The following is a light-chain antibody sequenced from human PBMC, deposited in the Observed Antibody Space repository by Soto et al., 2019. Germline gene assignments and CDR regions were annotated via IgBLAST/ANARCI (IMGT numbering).Light chain of an antibody. CDR1: RDISSW. J-gene: IGKJ1*01. V-gene: IGKV1-12*01. CDR2: AAS. CDR3: QQTNSFPRT. Sequence: DIQMTQSPSSVSASVGDSVTITCRASRDISSWLAWYQQKPGKAPNPLIYAASSLQSGVPSRFSGSGSGTDFTLTINSLQPEDIATYYCQQTNSFPRTFSQGTKVDIK.